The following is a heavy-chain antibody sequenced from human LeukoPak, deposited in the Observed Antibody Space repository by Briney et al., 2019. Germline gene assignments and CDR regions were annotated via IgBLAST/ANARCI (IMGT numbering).Heavy chain of an antibody. D-gene: IGHD3-9*01. CDR3: ARVHYDILTGYSYFDY. CDR1: RYTFTGYY. J-gene: IGHJ4*02. Sequence: ASVKVSCKASRYTFTGYYMHWVRQAPGQGLEWMGWIDPNSGGAKYAQMFHDRVTMTRDTSISTVYMELNRLRSDDTAVYYCARVHYDILTGYSYFDYWGQGTLVTVSS. V-gene: IGHV1-2*02. CDR2: IDPNSGGA.